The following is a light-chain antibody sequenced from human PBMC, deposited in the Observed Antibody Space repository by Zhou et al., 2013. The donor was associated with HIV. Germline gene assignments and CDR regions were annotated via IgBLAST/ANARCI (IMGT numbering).Light chain of an antibody. Sequence: EIVLTQSPGTLSLSPGERATLSCRASQSVSSDFLAWYQQRPGQAPRLLISGAFARVTGVPDRFSGGGSGTDFTLTITRLESEDSAVYYCQQYGDSPTFGQGTKVEIK. CDR1: QSVSSDF. CDR2: GAF. J-gene: IGKJ1*01. CDR3: QQYGDSPT. V-gene: IGKV3-20*01.